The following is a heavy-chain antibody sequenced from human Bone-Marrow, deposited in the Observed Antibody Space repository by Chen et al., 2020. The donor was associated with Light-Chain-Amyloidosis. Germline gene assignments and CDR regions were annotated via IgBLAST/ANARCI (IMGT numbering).Heavy chain of an antibody. D-gene: IGHD5-12*01. Sequence: EVQLEQSGPEVKKPGESLKISCKGSGYTFPNYWIGWVRQMPGKGLEWMGLIYPDDSDARYSPSFEGQVTISADKSITTAYLQWRSLKASDTAMYYCARRRDGYNFDYWGQGTLVTVSS. V-gene: IGHV5-51*01. CDR2: IYPDDSDA. CDR1: GYTFPNYW. J-gene: IGHJ4*02. CDR3: ARRRDGYNFDY.